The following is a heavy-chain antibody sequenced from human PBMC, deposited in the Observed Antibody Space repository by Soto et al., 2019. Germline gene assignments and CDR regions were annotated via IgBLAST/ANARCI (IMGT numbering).Heavy chain of an antibody. CDR3: ARDPSGIVVAGYFDY. J-gene: IGHJ4*02. D-gene: IGHD2-2*01. CDR2: ISYDGSNK. V-gene: IGHV3-30-3*01. CDR1: GFTFSSYA. Sequence: QVQLVESGGGVVQPGRSLRLSCAASGFTFSSYAMHWVRQAPGKGLEWVAVISYDGSNKYYADSVKGRFTIPRDNSKNTLYLQMNSLRAEDTAVYYCARDPSGIVVAGYFDYWGQGTLVTVSS.